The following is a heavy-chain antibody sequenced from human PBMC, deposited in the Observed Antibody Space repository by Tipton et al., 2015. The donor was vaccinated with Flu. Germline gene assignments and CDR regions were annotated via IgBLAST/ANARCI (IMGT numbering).Heavy chain of an antibody. CDR3: ARRDYSNYVSVPKNWFDS. J-gene: IGHJ5*01. Sequence: TLSLTCTVSGGSISNDDFYWSWICQPPGMGLEWIGYIYYTGGTYSNPSLRSRLSISIDRSKNQFSLKLSFVTAADTAVYYCARRDYSNYVSVPKNWFDSWGQGILVTVSS. D-gene: IGHD4-11*01. CDR1: GGSISNDDFY. V-gene: IGHV4-30-4*01. CDR2: IYYTGGT.